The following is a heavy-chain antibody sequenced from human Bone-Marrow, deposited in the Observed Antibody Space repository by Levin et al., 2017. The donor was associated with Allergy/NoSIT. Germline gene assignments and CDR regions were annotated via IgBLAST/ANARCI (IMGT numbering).Heavy chain of an antibody. Sequence: SQTLSLTCTVSGGSISSSGYYWGWIRQPPGEGLEWIGSIYNSGNTYYNPSLKSRVTISVDTSKNQFSLNLSSVTAADTAVYYCARSGSYAHPGDYWGQGTLVTVSS. CDR2: IYNSGNT. D-gene: IGHD1-26*01. CDR3: ARSGSYAHPGDY. CDR1: GGSISSSGYY. V-gene: IGHV4-39*01. J-gene: IGHJ4*02.